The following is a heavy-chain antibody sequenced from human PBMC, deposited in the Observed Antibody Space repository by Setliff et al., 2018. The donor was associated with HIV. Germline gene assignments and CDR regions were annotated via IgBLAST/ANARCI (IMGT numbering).Heavy chain of an antibody. CDR2: IYYSGTT. Sequence: SETLSLTCNVSGGSISSHYWSWIRQPPGKGLEWIGYIYYSGTTYYNPSLKSRVTISLDTSMNQFSLKLTSVTAADTAVYYCARGGYYDILTGYSNGFDYWGQGTLVTVSS. CDR1: GGSISSHY. V-gene: IGHV4-59*11. D-gene: IGHD3-9*01. J-gene: IGHJ4*02. CDR3: ARGGYYDILTGYSNGFDY.